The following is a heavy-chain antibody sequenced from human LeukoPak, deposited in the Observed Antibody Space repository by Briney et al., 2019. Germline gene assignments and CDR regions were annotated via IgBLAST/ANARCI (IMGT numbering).Heavy chain of an antibody. CDR3: ARVTGYTRVFDP. CDR1: GGSIRSYY. V-gene: IGHV4-59*08. J-gene: IGHJ5*02. D-gene: IGHD6-13*01. CDR2: IYYSGST. Sequence: PSETLSLTCTVSGGSIRSYYWSWIRQLPGKGLEWIGYIYYSGSTNYNPSLKSRVTISVDTSKNQFSLKLSSVTAADTAVYYCARVTGYTRVFDPWGQGTLVTVSS.